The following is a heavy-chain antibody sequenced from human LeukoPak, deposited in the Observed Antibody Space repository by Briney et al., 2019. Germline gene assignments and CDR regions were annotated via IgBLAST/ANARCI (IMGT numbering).Heavy chain of an antibody. CDR3: ARDRLYISSSEDY. CDR2: IYSGGST. V-gene: IGHV3-53*01. J-gene: IGHJ4*02. CDR1: GFTVSSNY. D-gene: IGHD6-6*01. Sequence: GGSLRLSCAASGFTVSSNYMSWVRQAPGKGLEWVSVIYSGGSTYYADSVKGRFTISRDSSKNTLYPQMNSLRVEDTAVYYCARDRLYISSSEDYWGQGILVTVSS.